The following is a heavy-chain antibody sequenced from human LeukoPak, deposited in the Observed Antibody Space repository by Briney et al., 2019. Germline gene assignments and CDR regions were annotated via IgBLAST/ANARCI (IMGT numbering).Heavy chain of an antibody. J-gene: IGHJ4*02. CDR3: TTDPGTGVWGY. CDR1: GFTFPNAW. V-gene: IGHV3-15*01. CDR2: IKSKGNGGTI. D-gene: IGHD3-10*01. Sequence: GGSLRLSCAVSGFTFPNAWVNWVRQAPGKGREWGGHIKSKGNGGTIDYAAPVKGRFTISGDDSKNTVYLQMNSLEIEDTAVYFCTTDPGTGVWGYWGQGTLVTVSS.